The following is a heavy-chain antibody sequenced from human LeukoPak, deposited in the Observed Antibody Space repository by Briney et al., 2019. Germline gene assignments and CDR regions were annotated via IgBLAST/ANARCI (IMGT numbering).Heavy chain of an antibody. J-gene: IGHJ4*02. CDR3: ARIFFAGGYFDY. CDR2: IYYSGST. Sequence: PSETLSLTCTVSGGSISSYYWSWIRQPPGKGLEWIGYIYYSGSTNYNPSLKSRVTISVDTSKNQFSLKLSSVTAADTAVYYCARIFFAGGYFDYWGQGTLVTVSS. CDR1: GGSISSYY. D-gene: IGHD3-3*01. V-gene: IGHV4-59*08.